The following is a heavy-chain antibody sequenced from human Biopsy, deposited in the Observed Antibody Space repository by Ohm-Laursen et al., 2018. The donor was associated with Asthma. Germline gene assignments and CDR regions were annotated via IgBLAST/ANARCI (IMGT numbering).Heavy chain of an antibody. CDR3: ARKAGSCISRTCYSLDF. CDR1: GVTFNTYV. V-gene: IGHV1-69*13. CDR2: INSVFGTT. D-gene: IGHD2-2*01. J-gene: IGHJ4*02. Sequence: PSVPVSCKSVGVTFNTYVIGWVRQAPGQGLEWMGGINSVFGTTTYPQKFQNRVTITADDSTSTVYMELSSLRSEDTAVYYCARKAGSCISRTCYSLDFWGQGTLVTVSS.